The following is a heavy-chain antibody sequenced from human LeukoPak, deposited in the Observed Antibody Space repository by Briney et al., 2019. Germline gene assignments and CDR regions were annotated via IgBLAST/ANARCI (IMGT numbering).Heavy chain of an antibody. CDR1: GGSISSYY. V-gene: IGHV4-4*07. Sequence: SETLSLTGTVSGGSISSYYWSWIRQPAGKGLEWIGRIHISGSTNYNPSLKSRVTISLDKSKNQFSLNLISVTAADTAIYYCARSATYGSNWFDPWGQGALVTVSS. CDR2: IHISGST. J-gene: IGHJ5*02. D-gene: IGHD3-10*01. CDR3: ARSATYGSNWFDP.